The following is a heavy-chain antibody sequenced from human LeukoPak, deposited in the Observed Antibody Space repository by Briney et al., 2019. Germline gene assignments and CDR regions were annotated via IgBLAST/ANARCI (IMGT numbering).Heavy chain of an antibody. CDR1: GESFSGYY. CDR2: INHSGST. Sequence: SETLSLTCAVYGESFSGYYWSWIRQPPGKGLEWIGEINHSGSTNYNPSLKSRVTISVDTSKNYFSLKLSSVTAADTAVYYCAREYPKGGSYRFDPWGQGTLVTVSS. V-gene: IGHV4-34*01. J-gene: IGHJ5*02. CDR3: AREYPKGGSYRFDP. D-gene: IGHD1-26*01.